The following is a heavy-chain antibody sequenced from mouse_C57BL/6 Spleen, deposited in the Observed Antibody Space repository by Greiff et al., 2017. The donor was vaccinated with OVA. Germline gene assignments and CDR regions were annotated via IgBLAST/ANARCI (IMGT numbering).Heavy chain of an antibody. Sequence: VQLQQPGAELVKPGASVKLSCKASGYTFTSYWMQWVKQRPGQGLEWIGEIDPSDSYTNYNQKFKGKATLTVDTSSSTAYMQLSSLTSEDSAVYYCARFITTVGYAMDYWGQGTSVTVSS. J-gene: IGHJ4*01. V-gene: IGHV1-50*01. CDR1: GYTFTSYW. D-gene: IGHD1-1*01. CDR2: IDPSDSYT. CDR3: ARFITTVGYAMDY.